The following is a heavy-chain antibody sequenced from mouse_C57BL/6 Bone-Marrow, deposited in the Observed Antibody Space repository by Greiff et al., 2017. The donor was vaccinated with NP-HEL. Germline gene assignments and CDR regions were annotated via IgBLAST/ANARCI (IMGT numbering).Heavy chain of an antibody. CDR3: AIYDYDGFYAMDY. CDR1: GFSLTSYG. Sequence: VQRVESGPGLVAPSQSLSITCTVSGFSLTSYGVDWVRQSPGKGLEWLGVIWGVGSTNYNSALKSRLSISKDNSKSQVFLKMNSLQTDDTAMYYCAIYDYDGFYAMDYWGQGTSVTVSS. D-gene: IGHD2-4*01. J-gene: IGHJ4*01. V-gene: IGHV2-6*01. CDR2: IWGVGST.